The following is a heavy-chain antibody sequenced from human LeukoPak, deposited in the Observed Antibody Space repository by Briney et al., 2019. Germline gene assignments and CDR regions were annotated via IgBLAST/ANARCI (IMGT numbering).Heavy chain of an antibody. Sequence: PSETLSLTCTVSGGSISSSSCYWGWIRQPPGKGLEWIGSIYYSGSTYYNPSLKSRVTISVDTSKNQFSLKLSSVTAADTAVYYGARRDGGSYHVVHFDYWGQGTLVTVSS. CDR1: GGSISSSSCY. D-gene: IGHD1-26*01. V-gene: IGHV4-39*01. CDR3: ARRDGGSYHVVHFDY. CDR2: IYYSGST. J-gene: IGHJ4*02.